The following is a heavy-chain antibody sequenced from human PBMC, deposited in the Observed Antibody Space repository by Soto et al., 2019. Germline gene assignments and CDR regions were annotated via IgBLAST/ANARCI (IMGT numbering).Heavy chain of an antibody. J-gene: IGHJ4*02. CDR1: GGSISSSHW. V-gene: IGHV4-4*02. CDR2: VYHSGST. CDR3: ASSGGGEDY. D-gene: IGHD3-16*01. Sequence: QVQLQESGPGLVKPSGTLSLTCAVSGGSISSSHWWSWVRQPPGKGLEWIGEVYHSGSTNYNPSLRGGVPNSGDKSKNQFSLKLSSGTAADTAVYYCASSGGGEDYWGQGTLVTVSS.